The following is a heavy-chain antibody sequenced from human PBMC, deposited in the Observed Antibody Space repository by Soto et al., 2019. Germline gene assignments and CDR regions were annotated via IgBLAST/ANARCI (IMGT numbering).Heavy chain of an antibody. CDR2: IWKDGNNK. J-gene: IGHJ3*02. CDR3: ARGEAWTDEAFDI. V-gene: IGHV3-33*01. CDR1: GFTVSNYG. Sequence: QVQLVESGGGVVQPGQSLRLSCAASGFTVSNYGMHWVRQAPGKGLEWVAVIWKDGNNKYYRDSVKGRFTISRDNSKNTLELQMSSLRGKDTAVYYFARGEAWTDEAFDIWGQGTMVTVSS. D-gene: IGHD5-12*01.